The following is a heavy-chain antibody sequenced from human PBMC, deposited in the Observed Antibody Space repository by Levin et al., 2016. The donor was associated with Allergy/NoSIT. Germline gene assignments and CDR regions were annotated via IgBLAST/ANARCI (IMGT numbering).Heavy chain of an antibody. D-gene: IGHD5-18*01. V-gene: IGHV1-3*01. Sequence: ASVKVSCKASGYTFTSYAMHWVRQAPGQRLEWMGWINAGNGNTKYSQKFQGRVTITRDTSASTAYMELSSLRSEDTAVYYCAREDTAMVTRYYYYGMDVWGQGTTVTVSS. J-gene: IGHJ6*02. CDR2: INAGNGNT. CDR1: GYTFTSYA. CDR3: AREDTAMVTRYYYYGMDV.